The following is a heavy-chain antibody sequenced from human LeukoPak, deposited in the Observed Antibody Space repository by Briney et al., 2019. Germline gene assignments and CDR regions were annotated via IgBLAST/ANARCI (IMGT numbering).Heavy chain of an antibody. CDR2: IYYSRST. D-gene: IGHD3-22*01. CDR3: PRARVSGYLDAFDL. V-gene: IGHV4-59*01. J-gene: IGHJ3*01. Sequence: PSETLSLTCTVSGGSISSYYWSWIRQPPGKGQEWIGYIYYSRSTNYDPSLKSRVTISVDTPKNQSSLKLSSVTAADPAVYYCPRARVSGYLDAFDLWGQGTMVTVSS. CDR1: GGSISSYY.